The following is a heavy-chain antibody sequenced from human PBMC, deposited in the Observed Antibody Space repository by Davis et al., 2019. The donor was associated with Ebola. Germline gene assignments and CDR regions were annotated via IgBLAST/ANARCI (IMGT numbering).Heavy chain of an antibody. V-gene: IGHV3-30*04. Sequence: PGGSLRLSCAASGFTFSNSAMHWVRQAPGKGLEWVAVLSFDGNDKYYTDSVKGRFTISRDTSKNTLYLQMNSLRPDDTAVYYCARDGFNSDYFWYWGQGTLVTVSS. CDR1: GFTFSNSA. CDR3: ARDGFNSDYFWY. J-gene: IGHJ4*02. CDR2: LSFDGNDK. D-gene: IGHD5-24*01.